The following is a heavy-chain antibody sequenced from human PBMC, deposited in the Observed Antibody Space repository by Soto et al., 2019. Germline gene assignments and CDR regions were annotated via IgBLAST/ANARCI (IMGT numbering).Heavy chain of an antibody. J-gene: IGHJ6*02. Sequence: GGSLKISFKGFGSSFTTYWVGWGGRWPGKGRRGWGGIYPGDSDTRYSPSFQGQVTISADKSISTAYLQWSSLKASDTAMYYCARQRGDIVLVPAAIHHYYYYGMDVWGQGTTVTVSS. D-gene: IGHD2-2*01. CDR2: IYPGDSDT. CDR1: GSSFTTYW. CDR3: ARQRGDIVLVPAAIHHYYYYGMDV. V-gene: IGHV5-51*01.